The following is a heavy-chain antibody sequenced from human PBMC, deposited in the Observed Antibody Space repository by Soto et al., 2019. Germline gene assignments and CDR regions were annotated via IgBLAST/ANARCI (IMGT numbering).Heavy chain of an antibody. CDR3: AREGNYYGSGSYYFDY. CDR1: GFTFSSYG. CDR2: IWYDGSNK. Sequence: PGGSLRLSCAASGFTFSSYGMHWVRQAPGKGLEWVAVIWYDGSNKYYADSVKGRFTISRDNSKNTLYLQMNSLRAEDTAVYYCAREGNYYGSGSYYFDYWGQGTLVTVSS. V-gene: IGHV3-33*01. J-gene: IGHJ4*02. D-gene: IGHD3-10*01.